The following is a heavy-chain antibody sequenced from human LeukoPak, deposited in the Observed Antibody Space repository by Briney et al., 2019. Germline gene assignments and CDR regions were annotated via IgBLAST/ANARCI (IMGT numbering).Heavy chain of an antibody. CDR3: ARQEMATIYNWFDP. CDR1: GGFISSGGYS. CDR2: IYHSGST. V-gene: IGHV4-30-2*01. J-gene: IGHJ5*02. D-gene: IGHD5-24*01. Sequence: SETLSLTCAVSGGFISSGGYSWSWIRQPPGKGLEWIGYIYHSGSTYYNPSLKSRVTISVDRSENQFSLKLSSVTAADTAVYYCARQEMATIYNWFDPWGQGTLVTVSS.